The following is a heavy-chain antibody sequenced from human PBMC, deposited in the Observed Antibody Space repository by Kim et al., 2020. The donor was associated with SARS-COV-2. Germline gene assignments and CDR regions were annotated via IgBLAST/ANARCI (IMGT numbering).Heavy chain of an antibody. J-gene: IGHJ4*02. CDR2: IYQTGTT. CDR1: DDSITGSIYQ. Sequence: SETLSLTCSVSDDSITGSIYQWAWIRQPPGKGLEWIGHIYQTGTTYYNPSLKSRVTISVDTSKKQVSMSLNSVTAADQAVFYCARVGMGSTFFDSWGQGT. V-gene: IGHV4-39*07. CDR3: ARVGMGSTFFDS. D-gene: IGHD1-26*01.